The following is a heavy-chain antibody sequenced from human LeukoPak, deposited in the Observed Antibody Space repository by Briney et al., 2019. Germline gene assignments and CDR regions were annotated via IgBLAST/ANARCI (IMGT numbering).Heavy chain of an antibody. CDR2: ISGSGVST. CDR1: GFTFSNYA. J-gene: IGHJ4*02. V-gene: IGHV3-23*01. Sequence: GGSLRLSCAASGFTFSNYAMGWVRQTPGKGLAWVSTISGSGVSTYYADSVKGRFTISRDNSKNTLYLQMNSLRAEDTATYYCAKDVRAAVAGRNYWGQGTLVTVSS. D-gene: IGHD6-19*01. CDR3: AKDVRAAVAGRNY.